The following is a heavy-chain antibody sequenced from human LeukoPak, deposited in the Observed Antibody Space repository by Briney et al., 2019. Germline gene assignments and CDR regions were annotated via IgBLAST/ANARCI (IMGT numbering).Heavy chain of an antibody. CDR3: ARDRPVQGPH. V-gene: IGHV3-21*01. J-gene: IGHJ4*02. CDR1: GFTFSTYN. D-gene: IGHD6-6*01. Sequence: PGGSLGLSCAASGFTFSTYNMNWVRQAPGKGLEWVSSITSSSSYIYYADSVKGRFTISRDNAKNSLYLQMNSLRAEDTAVYYCARDRPVQGPHWGQGTLVTVSS. CDR2: ITSSSSYI.